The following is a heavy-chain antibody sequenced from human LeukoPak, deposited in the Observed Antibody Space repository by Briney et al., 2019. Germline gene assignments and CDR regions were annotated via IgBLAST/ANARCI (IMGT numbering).Heavy chain of an antibody. V-gene: IGHV3-11*04. CDR3: ARSLKYYYDSSGLGY. CDR1: GFTFSDYY. D-gene: IGHD3-22*01. J-gene: IGHJ4*02. CDR2: ISSSGSTI. Sequence: GGSLRLSCAASGFTFSDYYMSWIRQAPGKGLEWVSYISSSGSTIYYADSVKGRFTISRDNAKNSLYLQMNSLRAKDTAVYYCARSLKYYYDSSGLGYWGQGTLVTVSS.